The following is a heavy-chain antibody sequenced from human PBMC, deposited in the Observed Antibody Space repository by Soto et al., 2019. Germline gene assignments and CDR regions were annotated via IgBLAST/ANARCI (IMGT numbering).Heavy chain of an antibody. D-gene: IGHD2-15*01. CDR2: ITSSGGNT. V-gene: IGHV3-23*01. Sequence: EVQLLESGGGLVQPGGSLRLSCAASGFTFSSYAMSWVRQAPGRGLEWISVITSSGGNTYYADTVKGRFTISRDNSKNTLYLQVNSLRVEDTAVYYCAKHKGWRGVFDIWGQGTMVSVSS. J-gene: IGHJ3*02. CDR3: AKHKGWRGVFDI. CDR1: GFTFSSYA.